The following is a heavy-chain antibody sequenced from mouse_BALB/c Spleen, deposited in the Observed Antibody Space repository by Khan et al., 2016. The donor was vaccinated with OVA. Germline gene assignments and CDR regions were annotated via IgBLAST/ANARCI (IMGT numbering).Heavy chain of an antibody. CDR1: GYTFTSYD. CDR3: TRGLLGIQTGFAY. D-gene: IGHD3-1*01. CDR2: INPYNDYT. J-gene: IGHJ3*01. Sequence: VQLKQSGPELVKPGASVKISCKASGYTFTSYDMHWVKQKPGQGLEWIGYINPYNDYTKFNEKFKGKVTLTSDKSSSTVYMELSSLTSEDSAVFDCTRGLLGIQTGFAYWGQGTLVTVSA. V-gene: IGHV1S136*01.